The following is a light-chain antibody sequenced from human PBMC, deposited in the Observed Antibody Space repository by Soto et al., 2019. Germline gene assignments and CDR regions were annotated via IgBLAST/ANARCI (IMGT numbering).Light chain of an antibody. Sequence: AILMTQSPSSFSASTGDRVTITCLAIQGISSYLDWYQQKPGKAPKLLIYAASTLQSGVPSRFRGSGSGTDYTLTISSLQPEDFETYYCQQSYSNPGTFGQGTKVDIK. J-gene: IGKJ1*01. V-gene: IGKV1-8*01. CDR3: QQSYSNPGT. CDR1: QGISSY. CDR2: AAS.